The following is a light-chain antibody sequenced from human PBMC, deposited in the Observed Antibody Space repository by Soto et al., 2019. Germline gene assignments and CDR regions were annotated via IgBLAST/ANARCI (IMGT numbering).Light chain of an antibody. CDR2: KTS. CDR1: ESISNW. CDR3: QQYSTYWS. Sequence: DIQMTQSPSTLSASVGDRVTITCRASESISNWLAWFQQKPGKAPKLLIHKTSTLESGVPSRFSGSGSATEFTLTISSLQPDDFATYFCQQYSTYWSFGQGTKVEIK. V-gene: IGKV1-5*03. J-gene: IGKJ1*01.